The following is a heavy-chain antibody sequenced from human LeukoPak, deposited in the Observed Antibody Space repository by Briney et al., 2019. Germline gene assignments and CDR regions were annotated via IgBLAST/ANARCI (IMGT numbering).Heavy chain of an antibody. J-gene: IGHJ5*02. CDR3: ARGVHVLLWFGELFGWFDP. Sequence: SEILSLTCAVSGYSISSGYYWGWIRQPPGKGLEWIGSIYHSGSTYYNPSLKSRVTISVDTSKNQFSLKLSSVTAADTAVYYCARGVHVLLWFGELFGWFDPWGQGTLVTVSS. CDR1: GYSISSGYY. V-gene: IGHV4-38-2*01. D-gene: IGHD3-10*01. CDR2: IYHSGST.